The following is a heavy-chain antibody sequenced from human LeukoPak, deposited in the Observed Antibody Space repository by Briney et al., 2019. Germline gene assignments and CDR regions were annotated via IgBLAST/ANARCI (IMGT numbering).Heavy chain of an antibody. J-gene: IGHJ6*02. V-gene: IGHV3-30-3*01. CDR1: GFTFSGYP. CDR3: VSLDGVYYYHMDV. D-gene: IGHD3/OR15-3a*01. CDR2: ISYDGSNK. Sequence: PGKSLRLSCAASGFTFSGYPIHWVRQAPGKGLEWVAVISYDGSNKYYADSVKGRFTISRDNAKNTLYLQMNSLRAEDSAVYYCVSLDGVYYYHMDVWGQGTTVIVSS.